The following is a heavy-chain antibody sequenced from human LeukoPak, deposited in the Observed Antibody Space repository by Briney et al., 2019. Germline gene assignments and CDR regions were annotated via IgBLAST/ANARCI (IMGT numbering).Heavy chain of an antibody. CDR3: ARGVGAARRRGYYYYYMDV. Sequence: ASVKVSCKASGYTFTSYDINWARQATGQGLEWMGWMNPNSGNTGYAQKFQGRVTMTRNTSISTAYMELSSLRSEDTAVYYCARGVGAARRRGYYYYYMDVWGKGTTVTVSS. CDR2: MNPNSGNT. D-gene: IGHD6-6*01. V-gene: IGHV1-8*01. J-gene: IGHJ6*03. CDR1: GYTFTSYD.